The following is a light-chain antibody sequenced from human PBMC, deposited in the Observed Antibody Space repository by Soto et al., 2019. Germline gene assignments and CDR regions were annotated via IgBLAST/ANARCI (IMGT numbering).Light chain of an antibody. CDR1: QSFSSIY. Sequence: EIVLTQSPGTLSASPGESATLSCRASQSFSSIYLAWYQQKPGQAPRLLMYGTSTRATGVPDRFSGSGSGTDFTLTISRLEPEDFAVYYCQQYGSSEITFGQGTRLEIK. CDR3: QQYGSSEIT. CDR2: GTS. J-gene: IGKJ5*01. V-gene: IGKV3-20*01.